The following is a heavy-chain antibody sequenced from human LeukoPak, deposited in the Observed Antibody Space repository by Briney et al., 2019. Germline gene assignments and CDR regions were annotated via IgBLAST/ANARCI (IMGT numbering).Heavy chain of an antibody. CDR1: GFTFSSYW. D-gene: IGHD5-12*01. Sequence: GGSLRLSCAASGFTFSSYWMRWVRQAPGKGLVWVSRINSDGSSISYADSVKGRFTISRDNAKNTLFLQMNNLRVEDTAVYYCAREGRVSGYDFDCWGQGTLVTVSS. J-gene: IGHJ4*02. V-gene: IGHV3-74*03. CDR3: AREGRVSGYDFDC. CDR2: INSDGSSI.